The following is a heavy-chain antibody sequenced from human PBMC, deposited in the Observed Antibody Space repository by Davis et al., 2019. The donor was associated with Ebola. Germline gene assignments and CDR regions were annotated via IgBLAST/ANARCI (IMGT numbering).Heavy chain of an antibody. Sequence: PGGSLRLSCAASGFTFSSYAMSWVRQAPGKGLKWVSAISGSGGSTYYADSVKGRFTISRDNSKNTLYLQMNSLKAEDTAVYYCANYCSGGSCYGGFDYWGQGTLVTVSS. CDR2: ISGSGGST. D-gene: IGHD2-15*01. CDR1: GFTFSSYA. V-gene: IGHV3-23*01. CDR3: ANYCSGGSCYGGFDY. J-gene: IGHJ4*02.